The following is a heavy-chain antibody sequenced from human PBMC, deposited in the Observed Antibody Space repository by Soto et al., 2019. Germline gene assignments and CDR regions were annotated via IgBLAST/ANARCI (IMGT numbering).Heavy chain of an antibody. Sequence: PGGSLRLSCAASGFTFSSYRMSWVRQAPGKGLEWVANIKQDGSEKYYVDSVKGRFTISRDNAKNSLYLQMNSLRAEDTAVYYCARDLYYYGSGSYYKADYYYYGMDAWGQGTTVTVSS. V-gene: IGHV3-7*01. D-gene: IGHD3-10*01. J-gene: IGHJ6*02. CDR2: IKQDGSEK. CDR3: ARDLYYYGSGSYYKADYYYYGMDA. CDR1: GFTFSSYR.